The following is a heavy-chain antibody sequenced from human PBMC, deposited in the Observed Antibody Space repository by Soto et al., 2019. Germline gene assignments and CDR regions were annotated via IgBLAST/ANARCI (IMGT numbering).Heavy chain of an antibody. D-gene: IGHD5-18*01. V-gene: IGHV3-7*01. Sequence: GGSLRLSCAASGFTFSSYWMSWVRQAPGKGLEWVANIKQDGSEKYYVDSVKGRFTISRDNAKNSLYLQMNSLRAEDTAVYYCARAAPAMATTYYFDYWGQGTRGTVSS. CDR1: GFTFSSYW. CDR3: ARAAPAMATTYYFDY. J-gene: IGHJ4*02. CDR2: IKQDGSEK.